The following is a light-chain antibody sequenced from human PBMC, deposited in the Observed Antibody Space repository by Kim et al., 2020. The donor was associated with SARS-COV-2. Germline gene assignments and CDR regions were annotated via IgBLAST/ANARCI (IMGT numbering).Light chain of an antibody. Sequence: QSALTQPASVSESPGQSITISCTGSSSDVGAYDYVSWYQQHPGKAPKLIISDVRNRPSGVSNRFSGSKSGNTASLTISGLQPEDEADYYCSSYTTGATYVFGTGTKVTVL. CDR2: DVR. CDR1: SSDVGAYDY. V-gene: IGLV2-14*03. CDR3: SSYTTGATYV. J-gene: IGLJ1*01.